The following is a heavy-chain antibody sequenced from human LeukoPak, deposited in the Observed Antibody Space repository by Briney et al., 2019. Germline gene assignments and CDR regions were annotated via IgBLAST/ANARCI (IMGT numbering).Heavy chain of an antibody. V-gene: IGHV3-48*04. D-gene: IGHD6-19*01. CDR3: ASRYSSGWDFDY. CDR2: ISSSSRTI. J-gene: IGHJ4*02. CDR1: GFTFSSYS. Sequence: GGSLRLSCAASGFTFSSYSMNWVRKAPGKGLERVSYISSSSRTIYYADSVKGRFTISRDNAKNSLYLQMNSLRAEDTAVYYCASRYSSGWDFDYWGQGTLVTVSS.